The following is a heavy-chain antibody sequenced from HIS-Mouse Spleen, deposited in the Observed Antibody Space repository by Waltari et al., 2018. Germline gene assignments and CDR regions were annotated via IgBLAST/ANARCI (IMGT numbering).Heavy chain of an antibody. CDR2: IYYSGST. V-gene: IGHV4-30-4*01. CDR3: ARIDPPKGTYYFDY. D-gene: IGHD3-10*01. Sequence: QVQLQESGPGLVKPSQTLSLTCTVSGGSISSGDYYWSWIRQPPGKGLEWMWYIYYSGSTYDNPALKSRVTISVETSKNQFSLKLSSVTAADTAVYYCARIDPPKGTYYFDYWGQGTLVTVSS. J-gene: IGHJ4*02. CDR1: GGSISSGDYY.